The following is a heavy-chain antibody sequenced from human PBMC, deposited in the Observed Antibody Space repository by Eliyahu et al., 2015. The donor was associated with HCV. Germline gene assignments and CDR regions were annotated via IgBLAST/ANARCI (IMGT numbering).Heavy chain of an antibody. CDR3: AKGGTLQTNPFDY. Sequence: EVQLLESGGGLVQPGGSLRLSCAASGFTFSSYAMGWVRQAPGKGLGWVSAISGSGGSTYYADSVKGRFTISRDNSKNTLYLQMNSLRAEDTAVYYCAKGGTLQTNPFDYWGQGTLVTVSS. CDR1: GFTFSSYA. CDR2: ISGSGGST. D-gene: IGHD3-16*01. V-gene: IGHV3-23*01. J-gene: IGHJ4*02.